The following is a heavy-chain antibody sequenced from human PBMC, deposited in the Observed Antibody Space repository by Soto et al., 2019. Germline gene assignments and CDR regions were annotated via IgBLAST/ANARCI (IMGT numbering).Heavy chain of an antibody. D-gene: IGHD6-13*01. V-gene: IGHV3-23*01. Sequence: EVQLLESGGGLVQPGGSLRLSCAASGFTFSSYAMSWVRQAPGKGLEWVSTISAGGGTTYYADSVKGRFTISRDNSKNTLYVEMNSLRDEDTAVYYCAKRYSSSWYYFEHWGQGTLVTVFS. CDR2: ISAGGGTT. CDR3: AKRYSSSWYYFEH. J-gene: IGHJ4*02. CDR1: GFTFSSYA.